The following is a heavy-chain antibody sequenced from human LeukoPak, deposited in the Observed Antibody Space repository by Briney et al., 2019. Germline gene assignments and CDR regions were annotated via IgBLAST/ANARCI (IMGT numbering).Heavy chain of an antibody. V-gene: IGHV4-59*08. CDR2: IHDSGST. CDR1: GGSISNYY. D-gene: IGHD5-24*01. CDR3: ARLDAAAGRYLQFFY. Sequence: SETLSLTCTVSGGSISNYYWSWIRQSPGKGLEWIGYIHDSGSTNYNPSLKSRVTISVDTSKNQFSLKLSSVTAADTAVYYCARLDAAAGRYLQFFYWGQGTLVTVSS. J-gene: IGHJ4*02.